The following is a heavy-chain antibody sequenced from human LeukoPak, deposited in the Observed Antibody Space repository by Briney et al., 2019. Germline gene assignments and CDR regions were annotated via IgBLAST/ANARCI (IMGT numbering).Heavy chain of an antibody. CDR2: INPNSGGT. Sequence: ASVKVSCKASGYSFNSQGMNWVRQAPGQGLEWMGWINPNSGGTNYAQKFQGRVTMTRDTSISTAYMELSRLRSDDTAVYYCARVGIVGATNFDYWGQGTLVTVSS. CDR3: ARVGIVGATNFDY. V-gene: IGHV1-2*02. J-gene: IGHJ4*02. D-gene: IGHD1-26*01. CDR1: GYSFNSQG.